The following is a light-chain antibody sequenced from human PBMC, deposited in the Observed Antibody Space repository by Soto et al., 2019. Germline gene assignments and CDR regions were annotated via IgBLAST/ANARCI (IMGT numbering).Light chain of an antibody. Sequence: EIVMTQSPATLSVSPGERATLSCRASQNVNTNLAWYQQKPGQAPRLLIHGASTRATGMSARFSGSGSVTEFTLTISSLQSEDFAVYSCQQYNNWPWTFGQGTKVEIK. CDR3: QQYNNWPWT. V-gene: IGKV3-15*01. CDR2: GAS. CDR1: QNVNTN. J-gene: IGKJ1*01.